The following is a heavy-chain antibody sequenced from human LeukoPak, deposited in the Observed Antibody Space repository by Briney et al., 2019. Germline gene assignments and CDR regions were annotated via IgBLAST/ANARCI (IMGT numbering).Heavy chain of an antibody. D-gene: IGHD3-9*01. V-gene: IGHV1-69*01. CDR2: IIPIFGTA. CDR3: ARDYGAYYDILTGHSGAFDI. CDR1: GGTFSSYA. J-gene: IGHJ3*02. Sequence: SVKVSCKASGGTFSSYAISWVRQAPGQGLEWMGGIIPIFGTANYAQKFQGRVTITADESTSTAYMELSSLRSEDTAVYYCARDYGAYYDILTGHSGAFDIWGQGTVVTVSS.